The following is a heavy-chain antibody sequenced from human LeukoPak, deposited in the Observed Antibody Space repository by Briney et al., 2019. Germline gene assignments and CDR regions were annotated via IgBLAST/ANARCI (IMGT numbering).Heavy chain of an antibody. D-gene: IGHD3-3*01. CDR1: GGSISSDY. CDR3: ARAEGYDFWSGYKSPPVYFDY. CDR2: IYYSGST. Sequence: PSETLSLTCTVSGGSISSDYWSWIRQPPGKGLEWIGYIYYSGSTNYNPSLKSRVTISVDTSKNQFSLKLSSVTAADTAVYYCARAEGYDFWSGYKSPPVYFDYWGQGTLVTVSS. V-gene: IGHV4-59*01. J-gene: IGHJ4*02.